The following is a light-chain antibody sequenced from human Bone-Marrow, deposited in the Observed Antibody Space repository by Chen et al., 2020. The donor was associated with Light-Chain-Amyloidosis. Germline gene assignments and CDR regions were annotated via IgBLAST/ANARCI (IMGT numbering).Light chain of an antibody. V-gene: IGLV3-25*03. CDR3: QSADSSGTYEVI. J-gene: IGLJ2*01. CDR1: DLPTKY. Sequence: SYELTQPPSVSVSPGQTARITCSGDDLPTKYAYWYQQKPGQAPVLVIHRDTERPSGISERFSGSSSGRTATLNISRVQAEDEADYHCQSADSSGTYEVIFGGGTKLTVL. CDR2: RDT.